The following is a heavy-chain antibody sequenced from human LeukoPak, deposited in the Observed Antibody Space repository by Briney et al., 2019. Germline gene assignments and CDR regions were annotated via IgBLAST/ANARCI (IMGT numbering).Heavy chain of an antibody. J-gene: IGHJ6*02. Sequence: GGSLRLSCAASGFTFSSYAMHWVRQAPGKGLEWVAVIWFDGNNKFYADSVKGRFTISRDNSNNTLFLEMSSLRVEDSTVYYCARKRRFGNYYYYGMDVWGQGTTVTISS. D-gene: IGHD3-3*01. V-gene: IGHV3-30-3*01. CDR1: GFTFSSYA. CDR3: ARKRRFGNYYYYGMDV. CDR2: IWFDGNNK.